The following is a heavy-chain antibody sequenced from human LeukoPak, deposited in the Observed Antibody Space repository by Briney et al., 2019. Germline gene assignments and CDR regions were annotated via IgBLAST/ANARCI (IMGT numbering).Heavy chain of an antibody. V-gene: IGHV3-23*01. CDR2: IRGSGVST. CDR3: AKDLMPHSSGSLFDY. J-gene: IGHJ4*02. CDR1: GFTVSSNY. D-gene: IGHD3-22*01. Sequence: GGSLRLSCAASGFTVSSNYMSWVRQAPGKGLEWVSAIRGSGVSTSYADSVKGRFTISRDNSKNTLYLQMNSLRAEDTAVYYCAKDLMPHSSGSLFDYWGPGTLVTVSS.